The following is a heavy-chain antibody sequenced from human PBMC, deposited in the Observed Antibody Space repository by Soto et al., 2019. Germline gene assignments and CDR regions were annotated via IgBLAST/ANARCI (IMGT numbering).Heavy chain of an antibody. V-gene: IGHV4-59*01. CDR2: IYYSGST. Sequence: PSETLSLTCTVSDGSISSYYWSRIRQPPGKGLEWIGYIYYSGSTNYNPSLKSRVTISVDTSKNQFSLKLSSVTAADTAVYYCARDWYYYGSGSYYYYYYGMDVWGQGTTVTVSS. CDR3: ARDWYYYGSGSYYYYYYGMDV. CDR1: DGSISSYY. D-gene: IGHD3-10*01. J-gene: IGHJ6*02.